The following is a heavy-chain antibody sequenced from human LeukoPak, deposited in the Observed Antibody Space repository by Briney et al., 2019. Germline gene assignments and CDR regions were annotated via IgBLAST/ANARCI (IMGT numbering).Heavy chain of an antibody. J-gene: IGHJ4*02. CDR2: ISDIGRRT. Sequence: GGSLRLSCAASGFTFNDYAMSWVRQAAGKGLEWVAGISDIGRRTYYKDSVKGRFTISRDDSKKTVSLQMNTLRAEDTAIYFCARHDSFIPYWGQGTLVTVSS. V-gene: IGHV3-23*01. D-gene: IGHD3-16*02. CDR1: GFTFNDYA. CDR3: ARHDSFIPY.